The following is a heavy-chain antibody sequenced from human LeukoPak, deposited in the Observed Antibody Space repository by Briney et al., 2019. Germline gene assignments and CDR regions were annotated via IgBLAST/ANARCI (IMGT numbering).Heavy chain of an antibody. J-gene: IGHJ4*02. CDR3: ASPTGYSAYEPFDY. CDR2: IYDSGST. V-gene: IGHV4-39*01. Sequence: SETLSLTGTVSGGSIRSSYYYWGGIRQPPGKGLEWIGSIYDSGSTYYNPSLKSRVTMSVDTSKNQFSLKLSSVTAADTAVYYCASPTGYSAYEPFDYWGQGTLVTVSS. D-gene: IGHD5-12*01. CDR1: GGSIRSSYYY.